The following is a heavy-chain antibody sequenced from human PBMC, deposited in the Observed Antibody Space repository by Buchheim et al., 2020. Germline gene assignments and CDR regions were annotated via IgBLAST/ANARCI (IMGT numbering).Heavy chain of an antibody. Sequence: EVQLVESGGGLVKPGGSLRLSCAASGFTFSNAWMSWVRQAPGKGLEWVGRIKSKTDGGTTDYAAPVKGRFTISRDDSKTTAFLQMNSLKTEDTAVYYCSTGPSNSGSDFFDHWGQGAL. CDR2: IKSKTDGGTT. V-gene: IGHV3-15*01. CDR3: STGPSNSGSDFFDH. J-gene: IGHJ4*02. CDR1: GFTFSNAW. D-gene: IGHD1-26*01.